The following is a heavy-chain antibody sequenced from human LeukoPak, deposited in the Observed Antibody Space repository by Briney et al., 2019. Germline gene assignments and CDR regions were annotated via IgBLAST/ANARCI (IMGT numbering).Heavy chain of an antibody. CDR2: INPNSGGT. Sequence: ASVKVSCKASGYTFTGHYMHWVRQAPGQGLEWMGWINPNSGGTNYAQKFQGRVTMTRDTSISTAYMELSRLRSDDTAVYYCAIVGYSGYGWASDYWGQGTLVTVSS. D-gene: IGHD5-12*01. CDR3: AIVGYSGYGWASDY. CDR1: GYTFTGHY. J-gene: IGHJ4*02. V-gene: IGHV1-2*02.